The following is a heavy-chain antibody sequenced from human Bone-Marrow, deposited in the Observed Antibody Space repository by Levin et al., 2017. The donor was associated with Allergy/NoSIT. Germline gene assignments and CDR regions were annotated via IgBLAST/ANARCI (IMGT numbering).Heavy chain of an antibody. J-gene: IGHJ4*02. CDR3: AKSKRYSGGSCYDY. D-gene: IGHD2-15*01. Sequence: QHGESLKISCAASGFTFSSYGMHWVRQAPGKGLEWVAVISYDGSNKYYADSVKGRFTISRDNSKNTLYLQMNSLRAEDTAVYYCAKSKRYSGGSCYDYWGQGTLVTVSS. CDR1: GFTFSSYG. CDR2: ISYDGSNK. V-gene: IGHV3-30*18.